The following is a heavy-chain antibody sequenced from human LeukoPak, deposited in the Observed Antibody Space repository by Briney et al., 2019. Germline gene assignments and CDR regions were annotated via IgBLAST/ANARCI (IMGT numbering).Heavy chain of an antibody. CDR1: GFTFSRHW. D-gene: IGHD4-17*01. CDR3: ARDRDYGDYGMDV. V-gene: IGHV3-74*03. Sequence: GGSLRLSCAASGFTFSRHWMHWVRQGPGKGLVWVSRIKNDGSNTTYADSVKGRFTISRDNAKNSLYLQMNSLRAEDTAVYYCARDRDYGDYGMDVWGQGTTVTVSS. CDR2: IKNDGSNT. J-gene: IGHJ6*02.